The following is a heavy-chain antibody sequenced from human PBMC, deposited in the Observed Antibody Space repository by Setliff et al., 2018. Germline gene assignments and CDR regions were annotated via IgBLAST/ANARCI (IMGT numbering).Heavy chain of an antibody. CDR2: IDPNSGGT. Sequence: ASVKVSCKASGYTFTGYYMHWVRQAPGQGLEWMGWIDPNSGGTNYAQKFQGWVTMTRDTSISTAYMELSRLRSDDTAVYYCARGPRITIFGVVSLSLYGMDVWGQGTTVTVSS. J-gene: IGHJ6*02. CDR3: ARGPRITIFGVVSLSLYGMDV. CDR1: GYTFTGYY. D-gene: IGHD3-3*01. V-gene: IGHV1-2*04.